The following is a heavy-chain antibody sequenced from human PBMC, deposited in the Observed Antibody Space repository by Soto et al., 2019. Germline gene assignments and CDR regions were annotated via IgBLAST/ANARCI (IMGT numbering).Heavy chain of an antibody. Sequence: GGSLRLSSAASGFTFSSYAMHWVRQAPGKGLEWVAVISYDGSNKYYADSVKGRFTISRDNSKNTLYLQMNSLRAEDTAVYYCARDLWYDYGDYFDYWGQGTLVTVSS. CDR3: ARDLWYDYGDYFDY. D-gene: IGHD4-17*01. V-gene: IGHV3-30-3*01. J-gene: IGHJ4*02. CDR1: GFTFSSYA. CDR2: ISYDGSNK.